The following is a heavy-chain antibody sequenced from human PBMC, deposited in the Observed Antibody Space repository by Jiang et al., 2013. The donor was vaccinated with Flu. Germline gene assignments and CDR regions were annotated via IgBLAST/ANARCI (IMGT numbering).Heavy chain of an antibody. CDR1: GYIFNIYA. Sequence: KPGASVKLSCKASGYIFNIYAIDWVRQAPGQGLEWMGWINTNTGNPTYAHDFTGRFVFSLDTSVTTAYLEISSLKAEDTAIYYCARDFAAGGSYYGLDVWGQGTTVTVS. J-gene: IGHJ6*02. D-gene: IGHD3-10*01. V-gene: IGHV7-4-1*02. CDR3: ARDFAAGGSYYGLDV. CDR2: INTNTGNP.